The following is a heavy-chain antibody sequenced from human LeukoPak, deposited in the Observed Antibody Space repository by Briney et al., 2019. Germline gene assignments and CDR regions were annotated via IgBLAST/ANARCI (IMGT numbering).Heavy chain of an antibody. Sequence: SETLSLTCAVCGGSFSGYYWSWIRQPPGKGLEWIGEINHSGSTNYNPSLKSRVTISVDTSKNQFSLKLRSVTAADTAVYYCARGFRFLEWLSRIDPWGQGTLVTVSS. D-gene: IGHD3-3*01. V-gene: IGHV4-34*01. CDR3: ARGFRFLEWLSRIDP. CDR1: GGSFSGYY. J-gene: IGHJ5*02. CDR2: INHSGST.